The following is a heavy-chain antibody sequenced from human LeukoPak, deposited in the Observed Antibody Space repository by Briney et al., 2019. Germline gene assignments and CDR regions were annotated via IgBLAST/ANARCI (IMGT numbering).Heavy chain of an antibody. CDR1: GGTFTSYA. J-gene: IGHJ4*02. Sequence: SVKVSCKASGGTFTSYAISWVRQAPGQGLEWMGGIIPIFGTANYAQKFQGRVTITADESTSTAYMELSSLRSEDTAVYYCASIAAAGTGAHRDFDYWGQGTLVTVSS. V-gene: IGHV1-69*13. CDR3: ASIAAAGTGAHRDFDY. D-gene: IGHD6-13*01. CDR2: IIPIFGTA.